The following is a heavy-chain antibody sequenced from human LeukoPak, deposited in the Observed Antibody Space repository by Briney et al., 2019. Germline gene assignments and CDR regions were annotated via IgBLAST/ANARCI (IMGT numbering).Heavy chain of an antibody. V-gene: IGHV4-59*01. J-gene: IGHJ5*02. D-gene: IGHD3-3*01. CDR3: ARVRKSIFGVVNWFDP. Sequence: SETLSLTCTVSGGSISSYYWSWIRQPPGKGLEWFGYTYYIGSTNYNPSLKSRVTISVDTSKNQFSLKLSSVTAADTAVYYCARVRKSIFGVVNWFDPWGQGTLVTVSS. CDR1: GGSISSYY. CDR2: TYYIGST.